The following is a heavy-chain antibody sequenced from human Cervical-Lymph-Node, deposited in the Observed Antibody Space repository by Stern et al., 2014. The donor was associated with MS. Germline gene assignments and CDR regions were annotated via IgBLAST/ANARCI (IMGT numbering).Heavy chain of an antibody. CDR3: ARGRGGNYRYYFDY. V-gene: IGHV3-21*01. J-gene: IGHJ4*02. CDR2: ISSGGSYI. CDR1: GFTFSSYS. Sequence: EDQLVESGGGLVKPGGSLRLSCAASGFTFSSYSMNWVRQAPGKGLEWVASISSGGSYIYYADSLKVRFTISRDNAKTSLYLQMNSLRAEDTAVYYCARGRGGNYRYYFDYWGQGTLVTVSS. D-gene: IGHD4-23*01.